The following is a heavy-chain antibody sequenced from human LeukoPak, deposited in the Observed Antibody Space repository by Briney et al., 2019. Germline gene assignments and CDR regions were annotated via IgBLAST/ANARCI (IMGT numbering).Heavy chain of an antibody. CDR1: GFTVSNNY. V-gene: IGHV3-33*08. Sequence: GGSLRLSCAASGFTVSNNYMRWVRQAPGKGLEWVAVIWYDGSNKYYADSVKGRFTISRDDSKNTLYLQMNSLRAEDTAVYYCARDPRITIFGVVITGDSFDYWGQGTLVTVSS. CDR2: IWYDGSNK. CDR3: ARDPRITIFGVVITGDSFDY. J-gene: IGHJ4*02. D-gene: IGHD3-3*01.